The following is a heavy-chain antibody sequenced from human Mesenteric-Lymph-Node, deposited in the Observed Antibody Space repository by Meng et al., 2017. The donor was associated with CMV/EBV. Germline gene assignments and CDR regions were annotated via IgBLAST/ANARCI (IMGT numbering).Heavy chain of an antibody. D-gene: IGHD6-13*01. V-gene: IGHV3-66*02. CDR1: GITVSLNY. Sequence: GESLKISCAASGITVSLNYMTWVRQAPGKGLEWVSLIYSGGRTSYADSVKGRFTISRDNSKNTLYLEMNSLRAEDTALYYCATTHCSSSSCYLGFHSWGHGTLVTVSS. J-gene: IGHJ5*01. CDR3: ATTHCSSSSCYLGFHS. CDR2: IYSGGRT.